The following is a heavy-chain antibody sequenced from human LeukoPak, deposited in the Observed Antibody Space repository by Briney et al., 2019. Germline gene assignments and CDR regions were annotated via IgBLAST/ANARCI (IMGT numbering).Heavy chain of an antibody. CDR3: AREEVDSSSWYPLRWFDP. V-gene: IGHV1-18*04. D-gene: IGHD6-13*01. CDR1: GYTFTGYY. CDR2: ISAYNGNT. J-gene: IGHJ5*02. Sequence: GASVKVSCKASGYTFTGYYMHWVRQAPGQGLEWMGWISAYNGNTNYAQKLQGRVTMTTDTSTSTAYMELRSLRSDDTAVYYCAREEVDSSSWYPLRWFDPWGQGTLVTVSS.